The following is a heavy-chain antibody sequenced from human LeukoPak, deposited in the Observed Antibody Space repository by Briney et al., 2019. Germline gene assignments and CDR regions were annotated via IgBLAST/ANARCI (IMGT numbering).Heavy chain of an antibody. CDR2: INHSGGT. Sequence: PSETLSLTCAVYGGSFTGYYWSWFRQPPGKGLEWVGEINHSGGTNYNPCLKSRVTISLDTSNNQFSLKLSSVTAADTAVYYCARLLPLQGGDVWGQGTTVTVSS. CDR3: ARLLPLQGGDV. D-gene: IGHD2-15*01. V-gene: IGHV4-34*01. CDR1: GGSFTGYY. J-gene: IGHJ6*02.